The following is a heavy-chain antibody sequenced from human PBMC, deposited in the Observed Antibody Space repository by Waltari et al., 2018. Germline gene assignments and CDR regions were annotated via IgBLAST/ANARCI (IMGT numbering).Heavy chain of an antibody. CDR3: ARGPTVAVWRYFDY. J-gene: IGHJ4*02. V-gene: IGHV4-34*01. CDR2: INHSGGT. CDR1: GWSFSGYY. D-gene: IGHD6-19*01. Sequence: QVQLQQWGAGLLKPSETLSLTFAVYGWSFSGYYCTWIRQPPGKGLEWIGEINHSGGTNDNPSLKSRVTISVDTSKNQFSLKLSSVTAADTAVYYCARGPTVAVWRYFDYWGQGTLVTVSS.